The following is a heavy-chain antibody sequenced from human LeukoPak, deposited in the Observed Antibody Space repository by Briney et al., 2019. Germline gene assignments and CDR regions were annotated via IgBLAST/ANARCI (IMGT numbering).Heavy chain of an antibody. J-gene: IGHJ6*02. CDR3: ARVRKVRYYYYYGMDV. Sequence: GGSLRLSCAASGFTFSSYSMNWVRQAPGKGLEWVSSISSSSGYIYYADSVKGRFTISRDNAKNSLYLQMNSLRSEDTAVYYCARVRKVRYYYYYGMDVWGQGTTVTVSS. CDR2: ISSSSGYI. CDR1: GFTFSSYS. V-gene: IGHV3-21*04. D-gene: IGHD4-23*01.